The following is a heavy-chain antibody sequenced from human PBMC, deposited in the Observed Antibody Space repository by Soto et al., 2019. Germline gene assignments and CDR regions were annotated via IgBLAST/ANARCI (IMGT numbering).Heavy chain of an antibody. Sequence: GESLKISCKGSGYSFTSYWIGWVRQMPGKGLEWMGIIYPGDSDTRYSPSFQGQVTISADKSISTAYLQWSSLKASDTAMYYCARRIYSSSWYDGFRAFDIWGQGTMVTVSS. J-gene: IGHJ3*02. CDR1: GYSFTSYW. CDR3: ARRIYSSSWYDGFRAFDI. D-gene: IGHD6-13*01. V-gene: IGHV5-51*01. CDR2: IYPGDSDT.